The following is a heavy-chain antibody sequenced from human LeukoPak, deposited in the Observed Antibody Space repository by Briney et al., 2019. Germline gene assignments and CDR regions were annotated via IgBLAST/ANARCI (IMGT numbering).Heavy chain of an antibody. V-gene: IGHV1-69*02. CDR1: GYTFTGYY. D-gene: IGHD4-17*01. J-gene: IGHJ4*02. Sequence: ASVKVSCKASGYTFTGYYMHWVRQAPGQGLEWMGRIIPILGIANYAQKFQGRVTITADKSTSTACMELSSLRSEDTAVYYCASLSSDDYGDYGYFDYWGQGTLVTVSS. CDR3: ASLSSDDYGDYGYFDY. CDR2: IIPILGIA.